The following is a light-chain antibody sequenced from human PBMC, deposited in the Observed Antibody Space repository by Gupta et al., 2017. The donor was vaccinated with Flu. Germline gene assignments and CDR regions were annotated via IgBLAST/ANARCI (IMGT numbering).Light chain of an antibody. V-gene: IGLV1-44*01. J-gene: IGLJ2*01. Sequence: QSVLHQPPSASGTPGQRVTISCSGIDSNIANNPVNWYQPLPGTTPKLVIFNNDERPSGVPDRFSGSKSGASASLAISGLQSEDEADYYCAAWDDSLKGHVAFGGGTKLTVL. CDR3: AAWDDSLKGHVA. CDR1: DSNIANNP. CDR2: NND.